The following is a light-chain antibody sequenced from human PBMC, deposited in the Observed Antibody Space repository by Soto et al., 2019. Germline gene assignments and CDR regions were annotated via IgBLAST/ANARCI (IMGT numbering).Light chain of an antibody. Sequence: QSALTQPASVSESPGQSITISCTGTNSDVGSYNYVSWYQQHPGKAPKLMIFDVSNRPSGVSNRFSGSKSGNTASLTISGLQAEDEAHYYCSSYTRSSTVVFGGGTKLTV. V-gene: IGLV2-14*01. CDR3: SSYTRSSTVV. J-gene: IGLJ3*02. CDR2: DVS. CDR1: NSDVGSYNY.